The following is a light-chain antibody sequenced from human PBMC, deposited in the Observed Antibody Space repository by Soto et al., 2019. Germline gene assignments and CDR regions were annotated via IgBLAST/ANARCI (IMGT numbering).Light chain of an antibody. CDR2: DAS. J-gene: IGKJ2*01. V-gene: IGKV3-11*01. Sequence: EIVLTQSPATLSLSPGERATLSCRASQRVGNYLAWYQQKPGQAPRLLIYDASSRAIGTPARFSGSGSGTDFTLTISSLEPDDFAVYYCQQRSNWPPGFSFGQGTKLEIK. CDR1: QRVGNY. CDR3: QQRSNWPPGFS.